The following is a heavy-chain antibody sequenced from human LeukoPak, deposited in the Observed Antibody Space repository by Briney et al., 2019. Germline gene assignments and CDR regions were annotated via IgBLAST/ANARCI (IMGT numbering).Heavy chain of an antibody. CDR2: IKQDGSEI. D-gene: IGHD5-18*01. Sequence: GGSLRLSCAASGFTFSSYWMHWVRQGPGKGLEWVANIKQDGSEIYYVDSVKGRFTISRDNAKSSLYLQMNSLRADDTAVYYCARDDRYTSWNWGQGTLVTVSS. CDR3: ARDDRYTSWN. V-gene: IGHV3-7*05. J-gene: IGHJ4*02. CDR1: GFTFSSYW.